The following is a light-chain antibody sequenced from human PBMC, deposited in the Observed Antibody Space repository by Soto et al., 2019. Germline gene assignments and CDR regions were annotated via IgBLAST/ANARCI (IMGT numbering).Light chain of an antibody. Sequence: SYELTQAPSMSVAPGQTATITCGGNDIEGRVVHWYQQEPGQAPVLVVFDDSVRPSGIPERFSGASSGNTATLTITRVEAGDEADYYCQVWDTSPDHVTFGGGTKVTVL. J-gene: IGLJ2*01. CDR2: DDS. V-gene: IGLV3-21*02. CDR3: QVWDTSPDHVT. CDR1: DIEGRV.